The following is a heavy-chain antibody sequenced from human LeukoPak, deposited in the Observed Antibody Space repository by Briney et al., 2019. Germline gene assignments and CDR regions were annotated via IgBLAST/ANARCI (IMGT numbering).Heavy chain of an antibody. CDR2: IIPILGIA. Sequence: SVKVSCKASGGTFSSYAISWVRQAPGQGLECMGRIIPILGIANYAQKFQGRVTITADKSTSTAYMELSSLRSEDTAVYYCARDSCSGGSCYGGYWGQGTLVTVSS. CDR1: GGTFSSYA. V-gene: IGHV1-69*04. D-gene: IGHD2-15*01. CDR3: ARDSCSGGSCYGGY. J-gene: IGHJ4*02.